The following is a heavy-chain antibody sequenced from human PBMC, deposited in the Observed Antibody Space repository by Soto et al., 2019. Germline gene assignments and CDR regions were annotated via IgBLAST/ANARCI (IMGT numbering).Heavy chain of an antibody. CDR3: AKGPQHACSGGSCLLEYSDY. Sequence: QVQLVESGGGVVQPGRSLRLSCAASGFTFSSYGMHWVRQAPGKGLEWVAVISYDGSNKYYADSVKGRFTISRDNSKNTLYLQMNSLRAEDTAVYYCAKGPQHACSGGSCLLEYSDYWGQGTLVTVSS. CDR1: GFTFSSYG. J-gene: IGHJ4*02. CDR2: ISYDGSNK. V-gene: IGHV3-30*18. D-gene: IGHD2-15*01.